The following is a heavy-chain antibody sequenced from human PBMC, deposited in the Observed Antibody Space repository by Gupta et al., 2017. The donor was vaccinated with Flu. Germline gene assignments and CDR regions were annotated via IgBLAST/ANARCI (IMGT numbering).Heavy chain of an antibody. D-gene: IGHD2-15*01. CDR3: AKAGHCSGGSCLLGLSPFDY. V-gene: IGHV3-30*18. CDR1: GXTFSSYG. Sequence: QVQRVESGGGVVQPGRSLRLSCAASGXTFSSYGXHXXXXXQGKGLEWVAVISYDGSNKYYSDSVKGRFTISRDNSKNTLYLQMNSLRAEDTAVYYCAKAGHCSGGSCLLGLSPFDYWGQGTLVTVSS. CDR2: ISYDGSNK. J-gene: IGHJ4*02.